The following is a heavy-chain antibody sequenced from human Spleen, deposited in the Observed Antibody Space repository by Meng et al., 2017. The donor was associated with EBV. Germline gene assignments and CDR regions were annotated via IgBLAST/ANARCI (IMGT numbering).Heavy chain of an antibody. Sequence: EVHVMESGGGLVQPGGWLRLSGADSGVTFDDYAIHWVRQAPGKGLEWVSGIYWNSGRIDYADSVKGRFTISRDNAKNSLYLQMSSLRGEDTALYYCVKGIGPRTLDGLDSWGQGTLVTVAS. CDR1: GVTFDDYA. CDR3: VKGIGPRTLDGLDS. CDR2: IYWNSGRI. J-gene: IGHJ4*02. V-gene: IGHV3-9*01. D-gene: IGHD1-14*01.